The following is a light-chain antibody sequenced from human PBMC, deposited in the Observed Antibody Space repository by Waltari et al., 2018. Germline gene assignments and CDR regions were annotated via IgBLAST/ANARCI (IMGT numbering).Light chain of an antibody. CDR3: QQYYTTPYT. V-gene: IGKV4-1*01. CDR2: WAS. CDR1: QSVLYSSTNKNY. Sequence: DIVMTQSPDSLAVSLGERATIRCKSSQSVLYSSTNKNYLAWYQQNPGQPPKLLIYWASTRESWVPDRFSGSGSGTDFTLTVSSLQAEDVAVYYCQQYYTTPYTFGQGTKLEIK. J-gene: IGKJ2*01.